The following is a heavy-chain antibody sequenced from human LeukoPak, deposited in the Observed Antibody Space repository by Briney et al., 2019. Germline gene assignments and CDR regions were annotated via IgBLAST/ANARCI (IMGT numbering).Heavy chain of an antibody. D-gene: IGHD3-3*01. CDR1: GFTFGDYA. V-gene: IGHV3-49*04. Sequence: PGGSVRLSCTASGFTFGDYAMSWVRQAPGKGLEWVGFIRSKAYGGTTEYAASVKGRFTISRDGSKSIAYLQMNSLKTEDTAVYYCTSSFWSGYYTGPIFDYWGQGTLVTVSS. CDR2: IRSKAYGGTT. J-gene: IGHJ4*02. CDR3: TSSFWSGYYTGPIFDY.